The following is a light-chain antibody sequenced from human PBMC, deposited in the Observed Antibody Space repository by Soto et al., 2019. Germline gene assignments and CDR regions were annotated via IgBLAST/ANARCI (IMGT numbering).Light chain of an antibody. V-gene: IGLV1-51*01. J-gene: IGLJ3*02. CDR3: GTWDNSLSSGV. CDR2: DND. CDR1: NSNIGHNS. Sequence: QSVLTQPPSVSAAPGQKVTISCSGSNSNIGHNSVSWYQQLPGTAPKLLISDNDKRPSGIPYRFSGSKSGTSATLGITGLQTGDEADYYCGTWDNSLSSGVFGGGTQLTVL.